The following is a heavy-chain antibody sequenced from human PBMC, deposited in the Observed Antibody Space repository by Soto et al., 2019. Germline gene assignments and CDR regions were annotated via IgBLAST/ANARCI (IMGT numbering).Heavy chain of an antibody. Sequence: ASVKVSCKAAGYTFTNSGISWVRQAPGQGLEWMGWINAGNGDIKYSQKFQGRVSITRDTSANTAYMELSSLRFEDTAVYYCARDGEGRAAAGMVSWGQGTLVTVSSGKNAQASVKVSCKASGYYTFDSWGQGTLVTVSS. CDR1: GYTFTNSG. CDR3: ARDGEGRAAAGMVSWGQGTLVTVSSGKNAQASVKVSCKASGYYTFDS. CDR2: INAGNGDI. V-gene: IGHV1-3*01. D-gene: IGHD6-13*01. J-gene: IGHJ4*02.